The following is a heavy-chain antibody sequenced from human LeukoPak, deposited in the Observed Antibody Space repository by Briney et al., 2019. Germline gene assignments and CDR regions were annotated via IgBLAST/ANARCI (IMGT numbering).Heavy chain of an antibody. CDR1: GGSFSGYY. Sequence: SETLSLTCAVYGGSFSGYYWSWIRQPPGKGLEWIGEINHSGSTNYNPSLKSRVTISVDTSKNQFSLKLSSVTAADTAVYYCARGVPAAAGWFDPWGQGTLVTVSS. J-gene: IGHJ5*02. CDR3: ARGVPAAAGWFDP. D-gene: IGHD2-2*01. V-gene: IGHV4-34*01. CDR2: INHSGST.